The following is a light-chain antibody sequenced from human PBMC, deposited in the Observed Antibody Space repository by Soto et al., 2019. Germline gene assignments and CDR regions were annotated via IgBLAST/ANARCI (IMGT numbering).Light chain of an antibody. CDR2: KTS. CDR1: QSISIW. CDR3: QHYNDYSWT. J-gene: IGKJ1*01. V-gene: IGKV1-5*03. Sequence: DIHMTQSPSTLSASVGDRVTITCRASQSISIWLAWYQQKPGKAPNLLIYKTSSLESGVPSRFSGSGSGTEFTLTISSLQPDDFATYYCQHYNDYSWTFGKGNKVEIK.